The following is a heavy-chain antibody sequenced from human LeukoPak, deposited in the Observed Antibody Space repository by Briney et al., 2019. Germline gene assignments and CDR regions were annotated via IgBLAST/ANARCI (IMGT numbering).Heavy chain of an antibody. Sequence: GGSLRLSCAASGFTFSSYWMSWVRQAPGKGLEWVANRKQDGSEKYYLDSVKGRFTISRYNAKKSLYLQMNSLRAEDSAVYYCSRDIGIAAAAVYYYYMAVWGKGTTVTVSS. J-gene: IGHJ6*03. V-gene: IGHV3-7*01. CDR1: GFTFSSYW. CDR2: RKQDGSEK. CDR3: SRDIGIAAAAVYYYYMAV. D-gene: IGHD6-25*01.